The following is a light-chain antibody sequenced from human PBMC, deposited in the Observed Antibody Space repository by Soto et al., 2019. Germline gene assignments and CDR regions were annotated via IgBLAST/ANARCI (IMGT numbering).Light chain of an antibody. CDR2: DVT. CDR1: SGDVGAYDR. J-gene: IGLJ3*02. CDR3: CSHAGGSSWV. Sequence: QSVLTQPRSVSGSPGQSVTISCTGTSGDVGAYDRFSWYQHHPTKAPKLIIYDVTNRPSGVPYRFSGSKSSSTASLTISGLQAEDEADYYCCSHAGGSSWVFGGGTQLTVL. V-gene: IGLV2-11*01.